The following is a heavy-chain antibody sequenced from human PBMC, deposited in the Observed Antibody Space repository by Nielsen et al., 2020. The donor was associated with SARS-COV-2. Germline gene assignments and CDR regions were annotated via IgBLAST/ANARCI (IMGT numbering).Heavy chain of an antibody. Sequence: SVKISCKASGGTFSSYAISWVRQAPGQGLEWMGGIIPIFGTANYAQKFQGRVTITADESTSTAYMELSSLRSEDTAVYYCARAMVRGVPSDFDYWGQGTLVTVSS. CDR2: IIPIFGTA. CDR1: GGTFSSYA. J-gene: IGHJ4*02. D-gene: IGHD3-10*01. CDR3: ARAMVRGVPSDFDY. V-gene: IGHV1-69*13.